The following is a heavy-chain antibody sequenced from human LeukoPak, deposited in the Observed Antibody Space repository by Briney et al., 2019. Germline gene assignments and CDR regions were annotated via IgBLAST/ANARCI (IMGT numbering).Heavy chain of an antibody. CDR3: ARDWWELRIGSAFDI. Sequence: GGSLRLSCAASGFTFSSYAMHWVRQAPGKGLEWVAVISYDGSNKYYADSVKGRFTISRDNSKNTLYLQMNSLRAEDTAVYYCARDWWELRIGSAFDIWGQGTMVTVSS. CDR1: GFTFSSYA. V-gene: IGHV3-30*04. J-gene: IGHJ3*02. D-gene: IGHD1-26*01. CDR2: ISYDGSNK.